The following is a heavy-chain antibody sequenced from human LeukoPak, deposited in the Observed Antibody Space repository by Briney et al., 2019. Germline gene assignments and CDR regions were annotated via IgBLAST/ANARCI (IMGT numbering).Heavy chain of an antibody. J-gene: IGHJ4*02. CDR2: IYPGDSDT. Sequence: GESLKISCQGSEYSFATYWIAWLRQMPGKGLEWMGIIYPGDSDTRYSPSFQGQVTISADKSISTAYLQWSSLKASDTAMYYCARHQGYGDPGDYWGQGTLVTVSS. D-gene: IGHD4-17*01. CDR3: ARHQGYGDPGDY. V-gene: IGHV5-51*01. CDR1: EYSFATYW.